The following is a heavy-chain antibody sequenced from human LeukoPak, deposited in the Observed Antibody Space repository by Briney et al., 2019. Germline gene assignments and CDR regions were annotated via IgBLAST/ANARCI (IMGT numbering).Heavy chain of an antibody. J-gene: IGHJ4*02. CDR2: ITGSGAGT. Sequence: GGSLRLSCAGSGFTFSTYTMSWVRQAPGKGLEWVSAITGSGAGTYYADSVKGRFTTSRDNSKSTVYLQMNSLRAEDTAVYYCAKDRVPDSGWDIDYWGQGTPVTVSS. D-gene: IGHD6-19*01. CDR1: GFTFSTYT. CDR3: AKDRVPDSGWDIDY. V-gene: IGHV3-23*01.